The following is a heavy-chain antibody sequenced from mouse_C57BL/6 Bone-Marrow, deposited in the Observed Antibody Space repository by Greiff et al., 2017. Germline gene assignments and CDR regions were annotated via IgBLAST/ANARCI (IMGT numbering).Heavy chain of an antibody. D-gene: IGHD1-1*01. CDR2: IYTRDGSN. V-gene: IGHV1-78*01. J-gene: IGHJ1*03. CDR3: ARPCSSWGGYFDV. Sequence: VQRVESDAELVKPGASVKISCTVSGYTFTDHTIHWMKQRPEQGLEWIGYIYTRDGSNKYNEKFKGKATLTADKYSSPAYMQINSLTSEDAAVYFCARPCSSWGGYFDVWGTGATVTVSS. CDR1: GYTFTDHT.